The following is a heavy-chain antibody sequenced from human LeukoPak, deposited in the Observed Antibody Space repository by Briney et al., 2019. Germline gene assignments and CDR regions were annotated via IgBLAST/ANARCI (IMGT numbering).Heavy chain of an antibody. Sequence: PSETLSLTCTVSGGSVNSYYWSWIRQPPGKGLEWLGYIDYSGNTNYNPSLKSRVTISVDTSKNQFSLKLSSVTAADTAVYYCARELDRHNWFDPWGQGTLVTVSS. V-gene: IGHV4-59*02. CDR2: IDYSGNT. CDR1: GGSVNSYY. CDR3: ARELDRHNWFDP. J-gene: IGHJ5*02.